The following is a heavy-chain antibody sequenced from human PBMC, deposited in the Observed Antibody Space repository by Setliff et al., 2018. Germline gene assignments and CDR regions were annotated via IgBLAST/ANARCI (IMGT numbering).Heavy chain of an antibody. CDR2: ISDTTNFI. V-gene: IGHV3-21*01. J-gene: IGHJ6*02. Sequence: PGGSLRLSCTASGFTFGHYNMNWVRQAPGKGLEWVSSISDTTNFIYYADSVKGRFTISRDTAKNSLYLQMNSLRAEDSAVYYCAKDGGMGMVKAYYYGLDVWGQGTSVTVSS. CDR3: AKDGGMGMVKAYYYGLDV. CDR1: GFTFGHYN. D-gene: IGHD5-18*01.